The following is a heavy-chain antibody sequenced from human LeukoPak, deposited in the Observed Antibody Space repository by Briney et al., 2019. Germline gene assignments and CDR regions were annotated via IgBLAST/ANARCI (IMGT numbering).Heavy chain of an antibody. J-gene: IGHJ4*02. CDR2: IYHSGST. CDR3: AISYGGLDY. CDR1: GGSISSGGYS. Sequence: SETLSLTCAVSGGSISSGGYSWSWIRQPPGKGLEWIGYIYHSGSTNYNPSLKSRVTISVDTSKNQFSLKLSSVTAADTAVYYCAISYGGLDYWGQGTLVTVSS. D-gene: IGHD4-23*01. V-gene: IGHV4-30-2*01.